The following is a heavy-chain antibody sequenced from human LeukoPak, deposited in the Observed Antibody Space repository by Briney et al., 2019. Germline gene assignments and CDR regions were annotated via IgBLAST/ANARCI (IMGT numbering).Heavy chain of an antibody. CDR3: VRGLPVATEVVDY. J-gene: IGHJ4*02. D-gene: IGHD5-12*01. CDR2: IWYDGSNK. Sequence: PGRSLRLSCAASGFTFSNYGMHWARQAPGKGLEWMAFIWYDGSNKYYADSVKGRFTISRDNSKNTMYLEMNSLRAEDTAVYYCVRGLPVATEVVDYWGQGTLVTVSS. V-gene: IGHV3-33*01. CDR1: GFTFSNYG.